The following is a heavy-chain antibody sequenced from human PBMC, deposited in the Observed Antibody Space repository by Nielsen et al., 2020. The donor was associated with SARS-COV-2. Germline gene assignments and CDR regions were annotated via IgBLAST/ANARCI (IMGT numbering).Heavy chain of an antibody. CDR2: IIPIFGTA. Sequence: SVKVSCKASGGTFSSYAISWVRQAPGQGLEWMGGIIPIFGTANYAQKFQGRVTITADESTSTAYMELSSLRSEDTAVYYCARDLSVTEYYFDYWGQGTLVTVSS. CDR1: GGTFSSYA. D-gene: IGHD2-21*02. V-gene: IGHV1-69*13. J-gene: IGHJ4*02. CDR3: ARDLSVTEYYFDY.